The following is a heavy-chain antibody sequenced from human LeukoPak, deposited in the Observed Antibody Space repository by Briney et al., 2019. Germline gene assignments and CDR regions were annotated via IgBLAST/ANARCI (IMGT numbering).Heavy chain of an antibody. CDR2: INHSGST. CDR1: GGSFSGYY. J-gene: IGHJ4*02. Sequence: SETLSLTCAVYGGSFSGYYWSWIRQPPGKGLERIGEINHSGSTNYNPSLKSRVTISVDTSKNQFSLKLSSVTAADTAVYYCARGLFGILEWVYFDYWGQGTLVTVSS. V-gene: IGHV4-34*01. D-gene: IGHD3-3*01. CDR3: ARGLFGILEWVYFDY.